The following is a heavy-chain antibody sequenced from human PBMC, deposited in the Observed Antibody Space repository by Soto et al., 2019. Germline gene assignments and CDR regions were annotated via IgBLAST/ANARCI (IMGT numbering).Heavy chain of an antibody. D-gene: IGHD1-26*01. Sequence: APVKVSCKASEVTFNSYAISWVRQAPGQGLEWMGGIIPIFGTANYAQKFQGRVTLTADESTSTAYMELSSLRSEDTAVYYCARENEGVGAKVFYYYGMDVWGQGTTVTVS. CDR2: IIPIFGTA. CDR3: ARENEGVGAKVFYYYGMDV. V-gene: IGHV1-69*13. J-gene: IGHJ6*02. CDR1: EVTFNSYA.